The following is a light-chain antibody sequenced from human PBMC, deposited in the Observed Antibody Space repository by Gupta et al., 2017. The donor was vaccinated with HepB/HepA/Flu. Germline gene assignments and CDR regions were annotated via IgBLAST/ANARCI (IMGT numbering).Light chain of an antibody. J-gene: IGKJ3*01. CDR2: GAS. CDR1: QSVTPNY. CDR3: QQYGSSPFT. V-gene: IGKV3-20*01. Sequence: EIVLTQSPGTLSLSPVERTTISCRASQSVTPNYLAWYQQKPGQAPRLLIYGASRRATGIPDRFSGSGSGTDFTLTISRLEPEDSAVYYCQQYGSSPFTFGPGTKVDIK.